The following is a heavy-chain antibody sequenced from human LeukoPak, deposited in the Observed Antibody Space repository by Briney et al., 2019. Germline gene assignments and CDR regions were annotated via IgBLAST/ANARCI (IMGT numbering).Heavy chain of an antibody. CDR3: AKEMYYYDGSGLDFDL. Sequence: GRSLRLSCAASGFTFSSYGMHWVRQAPGKGLEWVAVIWYDGSNKYYADSVKGRFTISRDNSKNTLYLQMNSPRAEDTAVYYCAKEMYYYDGSGLDFDLWGRGTLVTVSS. CDR1: GFTFSSYG. J-gene: IGHJ2*01. V-gene: IGHV3-33*06. D-gene: IGHD3-22*01. CDR2: IWYDGSNK.